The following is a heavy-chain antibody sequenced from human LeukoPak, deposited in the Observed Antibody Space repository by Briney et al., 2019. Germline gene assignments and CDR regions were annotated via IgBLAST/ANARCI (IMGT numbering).Heavy chain of an antibody. CDR2: IYSGGST. J-gene: IGHJ4*02. D-gene: IGHD6-19*01. Sequence: GSLRLSCAASGFTVSSNYMSWVRQAPGKGLEWVSVIYSGGSTYYADSVKGRFTISRDNSKNTLYLQMNSLRAEDTAVYYCARDSSGWYYFDYWGQGTLVTVSS. CDR3: ARDSSGWYYFDY. V-gene: IGHV3-53*01. CDR1: GFTVSSNY.